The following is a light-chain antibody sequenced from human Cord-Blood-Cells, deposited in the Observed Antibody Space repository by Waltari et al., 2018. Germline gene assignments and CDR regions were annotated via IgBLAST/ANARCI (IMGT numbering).Light chain of an antibody. J-gene: IGLJ3*02. CDR2: DVS. CDR3: SSYTSSSTE. CDR1: SSDVGGYNY. Sequence: QSALTQPASVSGSPGQSITISCTGTSSDVGGYNYVSWYQQHPGKAPKLMIYDVSNRPSGFSNRFSGSKSGNTASLTISGLQAEDEADYYCSSYTSSSTEFGGGTKLTVL. V-gene: IGLV2-14*03.